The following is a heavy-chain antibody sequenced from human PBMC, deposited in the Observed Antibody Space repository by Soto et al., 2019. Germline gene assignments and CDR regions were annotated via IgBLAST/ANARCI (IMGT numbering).Heavy chain of an antibody. CDR2: MYYSGST. V-gene: IGHV4-59*08. D-gene: IGHD1-26*01. Sequence: PSETLSLTCTVSGGSISSYYWNWIRQPPGKGLEWIGNMYYSGSTNYSPSLESRVTISVDTSKNQFSLKLSSATAADTAVYYCARSSLVGPTRDAFDIWGQGTMVTVSS. CDR3: ARSSLVGPTRDAFDI. J-gene: IGHJ3*02. CDR1: GGSISSYY.